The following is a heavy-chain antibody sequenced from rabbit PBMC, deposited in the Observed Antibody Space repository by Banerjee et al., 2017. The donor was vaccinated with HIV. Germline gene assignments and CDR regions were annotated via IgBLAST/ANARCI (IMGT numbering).Heavy chain of an antibody. J-gene: IGHJ4*01. CDR2: IYNGDGST. V-gene: IGHV1S47*01. D-gene: IGHD6-1*01. CDR1: GFDFSSNA. Sequence: QEQLEESGGDLVKPEGSLTLTCTASGFDFSSNAMCWVRQAPGKRPEWIACIYNGDGSTYYASWVNGRFSISRSTSLNTVTLRMTSLTAADTATYFCAREDGIAGYGYNLWGPGTLVTVS. CDR3: AREDGIAGYGYNL.